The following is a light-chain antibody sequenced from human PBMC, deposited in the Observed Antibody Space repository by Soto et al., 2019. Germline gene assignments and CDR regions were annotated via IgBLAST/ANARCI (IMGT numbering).Light chain of an antibody. V-gene: IGKV3-20*01. CDR2: GAS. CDR1: QSVSSSY. Sequence: EIVLTRSPGTLSLSPGERATLSCRASQSVSSSYLAWYQQKPGQAPRLLIYGASSRATGIPDRFSGSGSGTDFTLTISRLEPEDFAVYYCQQYGSSPPTFGQGTKV. CDR3: QQYGSSPPT. J-gene: IGKJ1*01.